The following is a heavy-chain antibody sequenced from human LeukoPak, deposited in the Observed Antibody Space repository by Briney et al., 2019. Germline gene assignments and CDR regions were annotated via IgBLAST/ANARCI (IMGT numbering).Heavy chain of an antibody. D-gene: IGHD3-9*01. Sequence: ASVKVSCKASGYTFTSYGISWVRQAPGQGLEWMGWISAYNGNTNYAQKLQGRVTMTTDTSTSTAYMELRSLRSDDTAVYYCARDRPLRYFDWSPVYYYYYMDVWGKGTTVTISS. CDR1: GYTFTSYG. J-gene: IGHJ6*03. V-gene: IGHV1-18*01. CDR3: ARDRPLRYFDWSPVYYYYYMDV. CDR2: ISAYNGNT.